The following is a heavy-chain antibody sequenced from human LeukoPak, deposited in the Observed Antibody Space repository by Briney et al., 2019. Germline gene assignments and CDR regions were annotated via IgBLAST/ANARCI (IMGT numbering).Heavy chain of an antibody. V-gene: IGHV3-23*01. CDR2: ISGSGGST. J-gene: IGHJ4*02. Sequence: GGSLRLSCAASGFTFSSYGMSWVRQAPGKRLEWVSVISGSGGSTYYADSVKGRFTISRDNSKNTLYLQMNSLRAEDTAVYYCAKGRASRCDYWGQGALVTVSS. CDR3: AKGRASRCDY. CDR1: GFTFSSYG. D-gene: IGHD2-2*01.